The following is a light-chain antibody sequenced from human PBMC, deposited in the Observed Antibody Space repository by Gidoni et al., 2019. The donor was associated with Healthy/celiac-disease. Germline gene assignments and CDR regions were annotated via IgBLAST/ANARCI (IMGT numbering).Light chain of an antibody. J-gene: IGKJ1*01. CDR2: AAS. V-gene: IGKV1-9*01. CDR1: QGISSY. Sequence: DIQLTQSPSFLSASVGDRVTITCRASQGISSYLAWYQQKPGKAPKLLIYAASTLQSGVPSRFSGSGSGTEFTLTISSLQPEDFATYYCQQLNSYPWTFXQXTKVXIK. CDR3: QQLNSYPWT.